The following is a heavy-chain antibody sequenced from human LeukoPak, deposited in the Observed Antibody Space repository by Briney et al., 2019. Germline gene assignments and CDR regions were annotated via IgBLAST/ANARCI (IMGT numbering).Heavy chain of an antibody. Sequence: ASVTVSSKPSVYTFTGYYMHWVRQAPGQGLAGMGWINPNSGGTNYAQKFQGRVTMTRDTSISTAYMELSRLRSDDTAVYYCARGAHYHDSSEGYDYWGQGTRVAVSS. J-gene: IGHJ4*02. CDR3: ARGAHYHDSSEGYDY. CDR1: VYTFTGYY. CDR2: INPNSGGT. D-gene: IGHD3-22*01. V-gene: IGHV1-2*02.